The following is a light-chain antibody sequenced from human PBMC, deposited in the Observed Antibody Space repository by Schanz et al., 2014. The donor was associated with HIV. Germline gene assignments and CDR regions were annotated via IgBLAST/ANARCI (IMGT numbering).Light chain of an antibody. Sequence: DIQMTQSPSAMSASVGDTVTITCRASQGISNYLAWFQQKPGKVPQRLIFAASSLDAGVPSRFSGSGSGTEFTLTIISLQPEDFVTYFCLQHNSYPRTFGHGTKVEIK. CDR2: AAS. J-gene: IGKJ1*01. V-gene: IGKV1-17*03. CDR3: LQHNSYPRT. CDR1: QGISNY.